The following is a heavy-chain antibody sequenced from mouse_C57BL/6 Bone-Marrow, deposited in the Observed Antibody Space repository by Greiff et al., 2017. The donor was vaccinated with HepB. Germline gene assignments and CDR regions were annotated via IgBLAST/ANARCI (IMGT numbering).Heavy chain of an antibody. CDR3: ASPLYGNYYFDY. CDR2: IYPGDGDT. CDR1: GYAFSSYW. J-gene: IGHJ2*01. V-gene: IGHV1-80*01. Sequence: QVQLKQSGAELVKPGASVKISCKASGYAFSSYWMNWVKQRPGKGLEWIGQIYPGDGDTNYNGKFKGKATLTADKSSSTAYMQLSSLTSEDSAVYFCASPLYGNYYFDYWGQGTTLTVSS. D-gene: IGHD2-1*01.